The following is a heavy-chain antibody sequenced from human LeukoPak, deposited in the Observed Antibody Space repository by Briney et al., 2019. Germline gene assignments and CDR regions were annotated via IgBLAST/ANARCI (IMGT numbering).Heavy chain of an antibody. J-gene: IGHJ4*02. CDR1: GFTFSSYG. Sequence: GSLRLSCAASGFTFSSYGMSWVRQAPGKGLEWIGSINYSGSTYYNPSLKSRVTISVDTSKNQFSLKLSSVTAADTAVYYCARLRQLAFDYWGQGTLVTVSS. CDR3: ARLRQLAFDY. CDR2: INYSGST. V-gene: IGHV4-39*01. D-gene: IGHD6-13*01.